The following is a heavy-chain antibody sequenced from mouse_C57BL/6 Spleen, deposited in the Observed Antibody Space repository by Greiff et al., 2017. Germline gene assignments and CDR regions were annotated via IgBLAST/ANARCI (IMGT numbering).Heavy chain of an antibody. D-gene: IGHD1-1*01. CDR1: GYTFTSYW. Sequence: VQLQQPGAELVRPGSSVKLSCKASGYTFTSYWMHWVKQRPIQGLEWIGNIDPSDSETHYNQKFKDKATLTVDKSSSTAYMQLSSLTSEDSAVYYCARSLSLTTVVAMRAFDYWGQGTTLTVSS. V-gene: IGHV1-52*01. CDR3: ARSLSLTTVVAMRAFDY. CDR2: IDPSDSET. J-gene: IGHJ2*01.